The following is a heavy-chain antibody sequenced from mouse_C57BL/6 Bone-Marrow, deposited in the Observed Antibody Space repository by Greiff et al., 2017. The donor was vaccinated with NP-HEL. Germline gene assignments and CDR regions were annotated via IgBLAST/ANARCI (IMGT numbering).Heavy chain of an antibody. CDR1: GFSINSDCY. Sequence: EVQLVESGPSLVRPSQTLSLTCTVTGFSINSDCYWIWIRQFPGNKLEYIGYTFYSGFTYYNPSLESRMYISRDTSKNQFSLKLSSVTTEDTATYYCARDLGYYGRAMDYWGQGTSVTVSS. CDR2: TFYSGFT. CDR3: ARDLGYYGRAMDY. D-gene: IGHD1-1*01. J-gene: IGHJ4*01. V-gene: IGHV3-3*01.